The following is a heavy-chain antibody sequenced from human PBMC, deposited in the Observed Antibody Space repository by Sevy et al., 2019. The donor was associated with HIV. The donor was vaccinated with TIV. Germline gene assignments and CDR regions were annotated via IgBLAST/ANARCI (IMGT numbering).Heavy chain of an antibody. D-gene: IGHD2-15*01. Sequence: GSVKVSCKASGYTFISYGITWVRQAPGQGLEWMGWISAYNGNTNYAQKLQGRVTMTTDTSTSTAYMELRSLRSDDTAVYYCARPYCSGGSCYRWYFDYWGQGTLVTVSS. J-gene: IGHJ4*02. CDR3: ARPYCSGGSCYRWYFDY. V-gene: IGHV1-18*01. CDR1: GYTFISYG. CDR2: ISAYNGNT.